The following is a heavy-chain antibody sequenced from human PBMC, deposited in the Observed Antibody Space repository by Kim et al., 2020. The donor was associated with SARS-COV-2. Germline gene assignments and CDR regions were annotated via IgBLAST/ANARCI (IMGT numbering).Heavy chain of an antibody. J-gene: IGHJ6*02. CDR3: ARELVVRGGWRLGYYYYGMDV. CDR1: GGSFSGYY. V-gene: IGHV4-34*01. CDR2: INHSGST. D-gene: IGHD3-16*01. Sequence: SETLSLTCAVYGGSFSGYYWSWIRQPPGKGLEWIGEINHSGSTNYNPSLKSRVTISVDTSKNQFSLKLSSVTAADTAVYYCARELVVRGGWRLGYYYYGMDVCGQGTTVTLSS.